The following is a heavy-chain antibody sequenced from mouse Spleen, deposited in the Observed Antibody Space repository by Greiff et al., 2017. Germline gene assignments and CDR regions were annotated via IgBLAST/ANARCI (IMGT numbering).Heavy chain of an antibody. V-gene: IGHV1-39*01. D-gene: IGHD2-3*01. CDR1: GYSFTDYN. CDR3: AREGGYSYAMDY. J-gene: IGHJ4*01. Sequence: VHVKQSGPELVKPGASVKISCKASGYSFTDYNMNWVKQSNGKSLEWIGVINPNYGTTSYNQKFKGKAILTVDQSSSTAYMQLNSLTSEDSAVYYCAREGGYSYAMDYWGQGTSVTVSS. CDR2: INPNYGTT.